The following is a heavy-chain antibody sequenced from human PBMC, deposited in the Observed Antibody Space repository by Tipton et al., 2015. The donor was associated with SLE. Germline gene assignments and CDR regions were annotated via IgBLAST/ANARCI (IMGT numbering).Heavy chain of an antibody. CDR3: ARRLYYYDSSGFFDL. V-gene: IGHV4-34*01. CDR2: INHSGST. Sequence: TLSLTCTVSGGSISSYYWSWIRQPPGKGLEWIGEINHSGSTNYNPSLKSRVTISVDTSKNQFSLKLSSVTAADTAVYYCARRLYYYDSSGFFDLWGRGTLVTVSS. J-gene: IGHJ2*01. CDR1: GGSISSYY. D-gene: IGHD3-22*01.